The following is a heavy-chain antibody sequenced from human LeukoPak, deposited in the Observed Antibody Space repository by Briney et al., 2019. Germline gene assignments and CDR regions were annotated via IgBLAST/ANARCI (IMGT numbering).Heavy chain of an antibody. CDR3: AKTARGSYYYYGMGV. CDR2: VSSTGDST. CDR1: GFIFSSYA. J-gene: IGHJ6*02. V-gene: IGHV3-23*01. Sequence: GGSLRLSCAASGFIFSSYAMSWVRQAPGKGLEWVSAVSSTGDSTYYADSVKGRFTISRDNSKNTLYLQMNSLGAEDTALYYCAKTARGSYYYYGMGVWGQGTTVTVSS. D-gene: IGHD6-25*01.